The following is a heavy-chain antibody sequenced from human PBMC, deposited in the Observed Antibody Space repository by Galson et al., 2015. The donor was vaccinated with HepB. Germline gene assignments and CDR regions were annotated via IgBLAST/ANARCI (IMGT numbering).Heavy chain of an antibody. D-gene: IGHD3-16*01. CDR2: IYSGGTT. CDR3: ARAGGLEESYYSGMDV. J-gene: IGHJ6*02. Sequence: SLRLSCAVSGFAVSDNYMGWVRQAPGKGLEWLSVIYSGGTTYYADSVKGRFTIARDNFKNTLYLQMSSLRAEDTAVYYCARAGGLEESYYSGMDVWGQGTTVTVSS. V-gene: IGHV3-53*01. CDR1: GFAVSDNY.